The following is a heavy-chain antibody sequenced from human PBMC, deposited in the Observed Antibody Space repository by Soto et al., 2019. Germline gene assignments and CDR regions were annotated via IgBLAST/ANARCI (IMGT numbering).Heavy chain of an antibody. CDR2: IIPIFGTA. J-gene: IGHJ4*02. V-gene: IGHV1-69*06. D-gene: IGHD3-16*01. CDR1: GGTFSSYS. Sequence: GASVKVSCKASGGTFSSYSISWVRQAPGQGLEWMGGIIPIFGTANYNPSLKSRVTISVDTSKNQFSLKLSSVTAADTAVYYCARGGRPMDYFDYLGREPWSPSPQ. CDR3: ARGGRPMDYFDY.